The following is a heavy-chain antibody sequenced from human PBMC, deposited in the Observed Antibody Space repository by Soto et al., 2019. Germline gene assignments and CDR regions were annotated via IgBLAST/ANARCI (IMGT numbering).Heavy chain of an antibody. CDR1: GFTFSSYS. J-gene: IGHJ6*02. CDR3: ARDHPLTYGMDV. CDR2: ISSSSSYI. Sequence: GGSLRLSCAASGFTFSSYSMNWVRQAPGKWLEWVSSISSSSSYIYYADSVKGRFTISRDNAKNSLYLQMNSLRAEDTAVYYCARDHPLTYGMDVWGQGTTVTVSS. V-gene: IGHV3-21*01.